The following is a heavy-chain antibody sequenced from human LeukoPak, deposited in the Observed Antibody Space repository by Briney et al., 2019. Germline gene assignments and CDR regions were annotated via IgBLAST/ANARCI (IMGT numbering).Heavy chain of an antibody. CDR2: IYYTGNT. Sequence: SETLSLTCTVSGGSINSYYWSWIRQPPGKGLEWIGNIYYTGNTNYNPSLKSRVSISLDTSRNQFFLNLSSVTAADTAVYYCARSFGSKNAFDVWGQGTVSPSL. CDR3: ARSFGSKNAFDV. J-gene: IGHJ3*01. D-gene: IGHD3-3*01. V-gene: IGHV4-59*08. CDR1: GGSINSYY.